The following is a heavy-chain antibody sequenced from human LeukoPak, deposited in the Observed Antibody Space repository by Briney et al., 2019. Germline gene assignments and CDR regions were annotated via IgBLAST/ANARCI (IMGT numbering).Heavy chain of an antibody. CDR2: IYHSGST. D-gene: IGHD6-6*01. J-gene: IGHJ5*02. CDR1: GYSISSGYY. Sequence: PSETLSLTCAVSGYSISSGYYWGWIRQPPGKGLEWIGSIYHSGSTFYNPSLKSRVTISVDTSKNQFSLKLSSVTAADTAVYYCARHYAPLEYSSSSNWFDPWGQGTLVTVSS. CDR3: ARHYAPLEYSSSSNWFDP. V-gene: IGHV4-38-2*01.